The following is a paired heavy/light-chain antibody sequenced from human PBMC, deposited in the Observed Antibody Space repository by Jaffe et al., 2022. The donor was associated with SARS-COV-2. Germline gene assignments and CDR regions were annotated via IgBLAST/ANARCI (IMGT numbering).Light chain of an antibody. V-gene: IGLV3-25*03. J-gene: IGLJ2*01. CDR1: VLSKQY. Sequence: SYELTQSPSVSVSPGQTARITCSGDVLSKQYAYWYQQKPGQAPVLIIYKHIERPSGIPERFSGSSSGTTVTLTISGVQAEDEADYYCQSIDASGTYRVLFGGGTKLTVL. CDR2: KHI. CDR3: QSIDASGTYRVL.
Heavy chain of an antibody. CDR3: AKWIGTFIAARREGFQFDS. Sequence: QVQLVQSGAEVKKPGASVKVSCKASGDTFTNSGITWVRQAPGQGLEWMGWISSYSANTNYAQDFQGRVTMTTDTSTRTAYMELRSLTSDDTAVYYCAKWIGTFIAARREGFQFDSWGQGTRVTVSS. CDR2: ISSYSANT. CDR1: GDTFTNSG. V-gene: IGHV1-18*01. J-gene: IGHJ4*02. D-gene: IGHD6-6*01.